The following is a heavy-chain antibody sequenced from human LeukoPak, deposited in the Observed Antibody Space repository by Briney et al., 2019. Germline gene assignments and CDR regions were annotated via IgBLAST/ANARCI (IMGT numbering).Heavy chain of an antibody. CDR3: ARPRNEITIFGVAYMDV. J-gene: IGHJ6*03. CDR2: ISSSSSYI. V-gene: IGHV3-21*01. Sequence: GGSLRLSCAASGFTFSSYSMNWVRQAPGKGLEWVPSISSSSSYIYYADSVKGRFTISRDNAKNSLYLQMNSLRAEDTAVYYCARPRNEITIFGVAYMDVWGKGTTVTVSS. D-gene: IGHD3-3*01. CDR1: GFTFSSYS.